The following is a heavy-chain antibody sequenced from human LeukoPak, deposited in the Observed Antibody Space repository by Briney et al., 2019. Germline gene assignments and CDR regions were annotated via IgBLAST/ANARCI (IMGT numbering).Heavy chain of an antibody. CDR1: GDSISSTYW. CDR2: IYRDGKA. J-gene: IGHJ6*03. CDR3: ARDRVGQQLVGRKNNYYYMDV. Sequence: SETLSLTCAVSGDSISSTYWWVWVRPSPGKGLEWIGEIYRDGKANYNPSLSSRVTISLDQTNSQFSLKLRSVTAADTAVYYCARDRVGQQLVGRKNNYYYMDVWGKGTTVTISS. D-gene: IGHD6-13*01. V-gene: IGHV4-4*02.